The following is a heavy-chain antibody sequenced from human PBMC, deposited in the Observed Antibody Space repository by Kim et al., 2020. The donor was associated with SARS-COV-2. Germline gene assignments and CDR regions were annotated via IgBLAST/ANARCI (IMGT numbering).Heavy chain of an antibody. V-gene: IGHV3-9*01. Sequence: GGSLRLSCAASGFSFGDYGMHWVRQAPGKGLEWVSCINDNSGSICYADSVKGRFTISRDNAKNSLYLQMNSLRPEDTALYFCAKQSSGWQYFDSWGQGT. D-gene: IGHD6-25*01. CDR2: INDNSGSI. J-gene: IGHJ4*02. CDR1: GFSFGDYG. CDR3: AKQSSGWQYFDS.